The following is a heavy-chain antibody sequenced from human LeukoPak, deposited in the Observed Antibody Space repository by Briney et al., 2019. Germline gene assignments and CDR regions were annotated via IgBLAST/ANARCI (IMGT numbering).Heavy chain of an antibody. CDR3: AKGVRLWFAFYFDY. V-gene: IGHV3-23*01. D-gene: IGHD3-10*01. CDR1: GFALGNYA. J-gene: IGHJ4*02. CDR2: TSGNGYNT. Sequence: GGSLRLSCAASGFALGNYAMSWVRQAPGKGLEWVSATSGNGYNTYCADSVKGRFTISSESSGNTLYLQMHNLRAEDTAVYYCAKGVRLWFAFYFDYWGQGTLVTVSS.